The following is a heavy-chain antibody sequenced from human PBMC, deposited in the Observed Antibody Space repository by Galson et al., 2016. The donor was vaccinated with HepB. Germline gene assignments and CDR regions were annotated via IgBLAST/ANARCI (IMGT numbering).Heavy chain of an antibody. Sequence: SLRLSCAASGFTLSNYNMNWVRQAPGQGLEWVANIKQDGSVRNYVGSVRGRFTISRDNAKNSLYLQINSLTVEDTAVYYCAREGPNGPFDYWGQGTLVTVPS. J-gene: IGHJ4*02. V-gene: IGHV3-7*03. D-gene: IGHD2-8*01. CDR1: GFTLSNYN. CDR2: IKQDGSVR. CDR3: AREGPNGPFDY.